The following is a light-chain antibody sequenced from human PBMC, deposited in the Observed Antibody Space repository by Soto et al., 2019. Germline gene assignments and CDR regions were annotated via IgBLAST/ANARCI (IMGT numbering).Light chain of an antibody. CDR2: SDD. J-gene: IGLJ3*02. CDR1: NSNIGRYS. V-gene: IGLV1-44*01. CDR3: AAWDDNLNGPL. Sequence: QLVLTQPPSLSGTPGQRDTISCSGSNSNIGRYSVNWYQHFPGTAPKILIYSDDERPSGVPDRFSGSKSGTSASLAISGLQSEDEAEYYCAAWDDNLNGPLFGGGTKVTVL.